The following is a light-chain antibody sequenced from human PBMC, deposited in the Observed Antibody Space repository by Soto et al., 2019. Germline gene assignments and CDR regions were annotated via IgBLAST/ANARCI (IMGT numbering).Light chain of an antibody. V-gene: IGLV2-14*01. J-gene: IGLJ1*01. CDR1: SSDVGGYNY. CDR2: EVS. CDR3: SSYTSSSTYV. Sequence: QSALTQPASVSGSPGQSITISCTGTSSDVGGYNYVSWYQQHPGKAPKLMIYEVSNRPSGVSNRFSGSKSGNTASLTTSGIQAEDEADYYCSSYTSSSTYVFGTGTKVTVL.